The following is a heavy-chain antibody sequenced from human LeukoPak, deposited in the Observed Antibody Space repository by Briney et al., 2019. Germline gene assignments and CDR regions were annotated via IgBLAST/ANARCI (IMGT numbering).Heavy chain of an antibody. CDR2: ISGSGGGT. V-gene: IGHV3-23*01. D-gene: IGHD3-22*01. CDR3: AKRGVVIRVILVGFHKEAYHFDP. CDR1: GITLSNYG. Sequence: GGSLRLSCALPGITLSNYGMSWVRQAPGKGREWVAGISGSGGGTNYADSVKGRFTISRDNPKKTLYLQMSTLRATETAVYFFAKRGVVIRVILVGFHKEAYHFDPWGQGALVTVSS. J-gene: IGHJ5*02.